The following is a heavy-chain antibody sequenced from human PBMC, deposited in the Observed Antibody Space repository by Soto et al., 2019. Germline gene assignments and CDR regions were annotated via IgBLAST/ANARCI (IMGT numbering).Heavy chain of an antibody. CDR2: ISSSSSYI. CDR1: GFTFSSYS. Sequence: PGGSLRLSCAASGFTFSSYSMNWVRQAPGKGLEWVSSISSSSSYIYYADSVKGRFTISRDNAKNSLYLQMNSLRAEDTAVYYCARERYDFWSGYQYWYFDLWGRGTLVTVYS. J-gene: IGHJ2*01. V-gene: IGHV3-21*01. D-gene: IGHD3-3*01. CDR3: ARERYDFWSGYQYWYFDL.